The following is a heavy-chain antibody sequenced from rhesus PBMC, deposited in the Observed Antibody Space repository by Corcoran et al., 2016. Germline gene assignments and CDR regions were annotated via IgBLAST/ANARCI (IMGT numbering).Heavy chain of an antibody. CDR1: GFSLTTSGMG. D-gene: IGHD1-26*01. V-gene: IGHV2-174*01. Sequence: QVTLKESGPALVKPTQTLTLTCTFSGFSLTTSGMGVGWIRQPPEKALEWLALIYLDDDKLYSTSLKSRLTISEDTSKNQVVLTMTIMVPVDTATYYCARYNWNYGYFDYWGQGVLVTVSS. CDR2: IYLDDDK. CDR3: ARYNWNYGYFDY. J-gene: IGHJ4*01.